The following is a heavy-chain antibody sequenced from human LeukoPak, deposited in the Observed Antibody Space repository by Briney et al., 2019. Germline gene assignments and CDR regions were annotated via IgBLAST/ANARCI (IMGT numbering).Heavy chain of an antibody. CDR3: ARGYDFWSGYPAYYYYGMDV. J-gene: IGHJ6*02. CDR2: ISSNGGST. V-gene: IGHV3-64*01. Sequence: GGSLRLSCAASGFTFSSYAMRWVRQAPGKGLEYVSAISSNGGSTYYANSVKGRFTISRDNSKNTLYLQMGSLRAEDMAVYYCARGYDFWSGYPAYYYYGMDVWGQGTTVTVSS. CDR1: GFTFSSYA. D-gene: IGHD3-3*01.